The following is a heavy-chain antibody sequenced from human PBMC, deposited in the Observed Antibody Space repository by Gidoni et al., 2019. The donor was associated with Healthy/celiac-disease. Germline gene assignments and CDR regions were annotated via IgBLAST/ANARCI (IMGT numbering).Heavy chain of an antibody. Sequence: QVQLQQWGAGLLKPSETLSLTCAVYGGSFSGYYSSWIRQPPVKGLEWIGENNHGGSTNYNPSLKSRVTISVDTSKNQFSLKLSSVTAADTAVYYWARGPPTLYCGGDCPRPRIPGWFDPWGQGTLVTVSS. J-gene: IGHJ5*02. V-gene: IGHV4-34*01. CDR1: GGSFSGYY. CDR3: ARGPPTLYCGGDCPRPRIPGWFDP. CDR2: NNHGGST. D-gene: IGHD2-21*02.